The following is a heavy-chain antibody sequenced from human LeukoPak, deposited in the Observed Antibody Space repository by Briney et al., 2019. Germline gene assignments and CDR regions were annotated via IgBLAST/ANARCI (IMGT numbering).Heavy chain of an antibody. CDR3: AREMGIFGVVSQLDAFDI. CDR2: IIPIFGTA. J-gene: IGHJ3*02. D-gene: IGHD3-3*01. V-gene: IGHV1-69*01. Sequence: ASVKVSCKASGGTFSSYAISWVRQAPGQGLEWMGGIIPIFGTANYAQKFQGRVTITADESTSTAYMELSSLRSEDTAVYYCAREMGIFGVVSQLDAFDIWGQGTMVTVSS. CDR1: GGTFSSYA.